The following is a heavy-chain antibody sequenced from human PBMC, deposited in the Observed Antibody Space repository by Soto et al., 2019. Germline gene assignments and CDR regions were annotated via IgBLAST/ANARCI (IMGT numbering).Heavy chain of an antibody. V-gene: IGHV4-38-2*02. Sequence: PSETLSLTCTVSGYSITSGYYWGWIRQSPGKGLEWVGNIFYTGNTFYNPSLKRRVTISVHTSKNQFSLDLKSVTAADTAVYFCARDHLDKRRTKDYYYGIDVWGQGTTVTVSS. J-gene: IGHJ6*02. D-gene: IGHD2-8*01. CDR1: GYSITSGYY. CDR2: IFYTGNT. CDR3: ARDHLDKRRTKDYYYGIDV.